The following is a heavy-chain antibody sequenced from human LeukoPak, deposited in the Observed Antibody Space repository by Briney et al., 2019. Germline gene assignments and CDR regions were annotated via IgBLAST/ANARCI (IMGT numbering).Heavy chain of an antibody. Sequence: GGSLRLSCAASGFTFSSYWMSWVRQAPGKGLEWVANIKQDGSGKYYVDSVKDRFTISRDNAKNSLYLQMNSLRAEDTAVYYCARVGGYYGFYYMDVWGKGTTVTVSS. CDR2: IKQDGSGK. CDR1: GFTFSSYW. V-gene: IGHV3-7*01. D-gene: IGHD3-10*01. CDR3: ARVGGYYGFYYMDV. J-gene: IGHJ6*03.